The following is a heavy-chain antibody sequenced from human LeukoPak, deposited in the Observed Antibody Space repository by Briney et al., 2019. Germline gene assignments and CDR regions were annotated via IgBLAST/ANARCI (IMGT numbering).Heavy chain of an antibody. CDR3: ARAAYGDFDY. D-gene: IGHD4-17*01. CDR1: GYTFTSYD. CDR2: MNPNSGNT. V-gene: IGHV1-8*01. J-gene: IGHJ4*02. Sequence: GASLKLSCKASGYTFTSYDINWVRQSTGQGVEWRGWMNPNSGNTGYAQKFQSRVTMTRTTSISTAYMALSSLRSENAAVYYGARAAYGDFDYWGQGTLVTVSS.